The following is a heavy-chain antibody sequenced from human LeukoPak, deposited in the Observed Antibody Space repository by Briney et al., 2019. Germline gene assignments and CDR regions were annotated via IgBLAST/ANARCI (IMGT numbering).Heavy chain of an antibody. CDR3: ARARDSSWDY. V-gene: IGHV3-7*03. CDR2: IKDDGSEK. J-gene: IGHJ4*02. CDR1: GLTVSNNY. D-gene: IGHD6-13*01. Sequence: GGSLRLSCAASGLTVSNNYMSWVRQAPGKGLEWVANIKDDGSEKYYVDSVKGRFTISRDDAKNSLYLQMNSLRAEDTAVYYCARARDSSWDYWGQGTLVTVSS.